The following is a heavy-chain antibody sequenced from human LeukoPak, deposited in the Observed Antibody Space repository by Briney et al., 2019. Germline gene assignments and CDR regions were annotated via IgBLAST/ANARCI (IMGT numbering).Heavy chain of an antibody. J-gene: IGHJ4*02. Sequence: QPGGSLRLSCAASGFTFSSYAMSWVRQAPGKGLEWVSAISGSGGSTYYADSVKGLFTTSRDNSKNTLYLQMNSLGAEDTAVYYCAKEGVGGYDSSYFDYWGQGTLVTVSS. CDR1: GFTFSSYA. CDR3: AKEGVGGYDSSYFDY. V-gene: IGHV3-23*01. D-gene: IGHD5-12*01. CDR2: ISGSGGST.